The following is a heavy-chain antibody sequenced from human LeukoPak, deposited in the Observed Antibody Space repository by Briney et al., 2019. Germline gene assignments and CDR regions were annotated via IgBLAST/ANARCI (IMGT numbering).Heavy chain of an antibody. CDR1: GFPFSRYA. CDR3: ARDPYSGYA. D-gene: IGHD5-12*01. Sequence: GGSLGLSCAASGFPFSRYAMHWVRQAPGKGLEWVAVMSYDGSNEHYADSVKGRFTISRDNSKNTLYLQMNSLRAEDTAVYYCARDPYSGYAWGQGTLVTVSS. V-gene: IGHV3-30-3*01. J-gene: IGHJ4*02. CDR2: MSYDGSNE.